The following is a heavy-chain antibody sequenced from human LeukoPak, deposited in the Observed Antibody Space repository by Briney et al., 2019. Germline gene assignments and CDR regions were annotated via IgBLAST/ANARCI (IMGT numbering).Heavy chain of an antibody. CDR2: MNPNSGNT. V-gene: IGHV1-8*01. Sequence: ASVNVSCKASRYTFTRYDINWVRQAAGQEGEGMGWMNPNSGNTVYAQKFQGRVTMTRTPSQNTAHMEPTSCRSEDTTVCYRPRDISAKRISGGSCYPTWGDGTLVTASS. CDR1: RYTFTRYD. J-gene: IGHJ3*01. CDR3: PRDISAKRISGGSCYPT. D-gene: IGHD2-15*01.